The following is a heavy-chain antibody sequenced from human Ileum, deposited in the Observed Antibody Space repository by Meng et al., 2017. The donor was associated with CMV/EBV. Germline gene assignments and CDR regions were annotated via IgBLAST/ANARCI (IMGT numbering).Heavy chain of an antibody. CDR3: ARAGGQGGWFDP. V-gene: IGHV1-69*15. Sequence: VRVGVGVKKPGLSVKVSCKLSGGAFSSYVISWGRQAPGQGLEWMGTIIPIFGTSNYAQKFQDRVTITADESTSTAYMELSSLRPEDTAVYYCARAGGQGGWFDPWGQGTLVTVSS. CDR2: IIPIFGTS. CDR1: GGAFSSYV. J-gene: IGHJ5*02. D-gene: IGHD3-10*01.